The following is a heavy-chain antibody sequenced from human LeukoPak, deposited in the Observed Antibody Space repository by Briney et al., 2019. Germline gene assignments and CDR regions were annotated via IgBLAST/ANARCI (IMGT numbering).Heavy chain of an antibody. CDR2: ISYNKKT. Sequence: PSETLSLTCAVYGGSFSGYYWSWIRQPPGKGLEWIAYISYNKKTNYNPSLKSRVTISLDTSKNQFSLKLSSVTATDTAMYFCAKTRDSGTSDIWGQGTMVTVSS. CDR3: AKTRDSGTSDI. D-gene: IGHD3-10*01. V-gene: IGHV4-59*01. J-gene: IGHJ3*02. CDR1: GGSFSGYY.